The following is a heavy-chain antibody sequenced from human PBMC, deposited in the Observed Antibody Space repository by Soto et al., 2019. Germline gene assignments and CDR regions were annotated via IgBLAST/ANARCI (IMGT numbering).Heavy chain of an antibody. J-gene: IGHJ6*02. CDR2: ISAYNGNT. CDR3: ARDVKSGSSWYAPSYYYYGMDV. V-gene: IGHV1-18*01. Sequence: ASVKVSCKASGYTFTSYGISWVRQAPGQGLEWMGWISAYNGNTNYAQKLQGRVTMTTDTSTSTAYMELRSLRSDDTAVYYCARDVKSGSSWYAPSYYYYGMDVWGQGTTVTVSS. D-gene: IGHD6-13*01. CDR1: GYTFTSYG.